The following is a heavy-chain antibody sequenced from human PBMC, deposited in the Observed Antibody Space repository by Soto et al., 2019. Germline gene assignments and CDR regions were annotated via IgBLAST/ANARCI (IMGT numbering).Heavy chain of an antibody. D-gene: IGHD4-17*01. J-gene: IGHJ3*02. CDR3: ARRATTVTYDAFDI. V-gene: IGHV4-39*01. CDR2: IYYSGTA. Sequence: QLQLQESGPGLVKPSETLSLTCSVSGGSISSSTYYWGWVRQPPGKGLEWIGSIYYSGTAHYTPSLKSRLTISVDTSKNQFSLNLSVVTAADTAVYYCARRATTVTYDAFDIWGQGTMVTVSS. CDR1: GGSISSSTYY.